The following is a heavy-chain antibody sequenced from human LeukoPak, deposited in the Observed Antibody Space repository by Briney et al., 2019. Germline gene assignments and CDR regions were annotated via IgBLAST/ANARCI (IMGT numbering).Heavy chain of an antibody. CDR1: GFTFSTFS. D-gene: IGHD3-10*01. V-gene: IGHV3-48*04. Sequence: PGGSLRLSCAASGFTFSTFSMNWVRQAPGKGLEWVSYISSSGSTIYYADSVKGRFTISRDNAKNSLYLQMNSLRADDTAVYNCARDGGDYGSGSYYAYWGQGTLVTVSS. J-gene: IGHJ4*02. CDR3: ARDGGDYGSGSYYAY. CDR2: ISSSGSTI.